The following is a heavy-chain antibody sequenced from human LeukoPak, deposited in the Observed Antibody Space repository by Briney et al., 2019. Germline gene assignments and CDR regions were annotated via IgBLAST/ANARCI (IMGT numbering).Heavy chain of an antibody. D-gene: IGHD5-24*01. V-gene: IGHV1-2*02. J-gene: IGHJ6*03. Sequence: ASVKVSCKASGYTFTGYYMHWVRQAPGQGLEWMGWINPNSGGTNYAQKFQGRVTMTRDTSISTAYMELSRLRSDDTAVYYCARVARDGYNIYYYYYMDVWGKGTTVTISS. CDR3: ARVARDGYNIYYYYYMDV. CDR1: GYTFTGYY. CDR2: INPNSGGT.